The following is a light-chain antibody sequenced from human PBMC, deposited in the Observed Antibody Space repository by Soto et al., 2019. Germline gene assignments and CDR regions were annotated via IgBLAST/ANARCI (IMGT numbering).Light chain of an antibody. CDR1: QMVPTTN. CDR3: QQYGSSPRT. CDR2: GAS. Sequence: EIVLTQSPGTLSLSPGERAASPARPSQMVPTTNLAWYQQKPGQAPRLLIYGASSRATGIPDRFGGSGSGTDFTLTISRLEAEDFAVYYCQQYGSSPRTFGQGTTVEIK. J-gene: IGKJ1*01. V-gene: IGKV3-20*01.